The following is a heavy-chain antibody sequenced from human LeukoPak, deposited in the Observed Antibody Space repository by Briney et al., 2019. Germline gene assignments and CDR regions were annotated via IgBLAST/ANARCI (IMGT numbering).Heavy chain of an antibody. CDR3: ARSLAAAGTGY. CDR1: GGTFSSYA. Sequence: GASVKVSCKASGGTFSSYAISWVRQAPGQGLEWMGRIIPILGIANYAQKFQGRVTITADKSTSTTYMELSSLRSEDTAVYYCARSLAAAGTGYWGQGTLVTVSS. J-gene: IGHJ4*02. CDR2: IIPILGIA. V-gene: IGHV1-69*04. D-gene: IGHD6-13*01.